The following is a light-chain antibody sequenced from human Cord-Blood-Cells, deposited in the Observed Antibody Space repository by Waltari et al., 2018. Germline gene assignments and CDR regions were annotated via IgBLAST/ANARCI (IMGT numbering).Light chain of an antibody. V-gene: IGLV2-11*01. CDR1: RSDVGGYNY. CDR3: CSYAGSYTYVV. CDR2: EFS. Sequence: QSALTQPRSVSGSPGRSVTISCTGTRSDVGGYNYVSWYQQHPGKAPKLMIYEFSKRPSGVPDRFSGSKSGNTASLTISGLQAEGEADYYCCSYAGSYTYVVFGGGTKLTVL. J-gene: IGLJ2*01.